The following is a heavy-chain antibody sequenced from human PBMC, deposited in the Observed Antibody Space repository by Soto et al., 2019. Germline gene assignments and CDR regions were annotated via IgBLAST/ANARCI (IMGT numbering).Heavy chain of an antibody. D-gene: IGHD3-22*01. V-gene: IGHV1-18*01. J-gene: IGHJ4*02. CDR2: ISAYNGNT. CDR3: ARDHHVYDSSGYWFDY. CDR1: GYTFTSYG. Sequence: ASVKVSCKASGYTFTSYGISWVRQAPGQGLEWMGWISAYNGNTNYAQKLQGRVTMATDTSTSTAYMELRSLRSDDTAVYYCARDHHVYDSSGYWFDYWRQGTLVTVSS.